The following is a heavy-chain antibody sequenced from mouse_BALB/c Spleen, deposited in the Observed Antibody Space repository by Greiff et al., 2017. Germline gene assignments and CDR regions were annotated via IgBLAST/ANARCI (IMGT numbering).Heavy chain of an antibody. CDR2: INPYYGST. V-gene: IGHV1-39*01. Sequence: EVQLQQTGPEPVKPGASVKISCKASGYSFTDYIMLWVKQSHGKSLEWIGNINPYYGSTSYNLKFKGKATLTVDKSSSTAYMQLNSLTSEDSAVYYCASADPSYYYAMDYWGQGTSVTVSS. J-gene: IGHJ4*01. CDR1: GYSFTDYI. CDR3: ASADPSYYYAMDY. D-gene: IGHD6-1*01.